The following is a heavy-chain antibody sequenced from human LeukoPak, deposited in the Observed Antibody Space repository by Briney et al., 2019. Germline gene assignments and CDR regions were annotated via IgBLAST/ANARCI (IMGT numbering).Heavy chain of an antibody. Sequence: GGSLRLSCAASGFTFSNYWMHWVRQAPGKGLVWVSRINSDGSSTSYADSVKGRFTISRDNAKNTLYLQMNSLTTDDTAFYFCAKELDTMFFDYWGQGALVTVSS. CDR3: AKELDTMFFDY. J-gene: IGHJ4*02. D-gene: IGHD3-10*02. CDR1: GFTFSNYW. CDR2: INSDGSST. V-gene: IGHV3-74*01.